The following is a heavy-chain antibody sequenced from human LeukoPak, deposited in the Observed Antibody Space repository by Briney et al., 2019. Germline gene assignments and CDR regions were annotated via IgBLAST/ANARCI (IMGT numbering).Heavy chain of an antibody. D-gene: IGHD3-22*01. CDR3: AKSRLGYYDSSGYPD. CDR1: GFTFNSYA. J-gene: IGHJ4*02. CDR2: TSGSGDDT. V-gene: IGHV3-23*01. Sequence: GGSLRLSCAASGFTFNSYAMSWVRQAPGKGLEWVSATSGSGDDTYSADSVKGRLTISRDNSKNTLYLQMNSLRAEDTAVYYCAKSRLGYYDSSGYPDWGQGTLVTVSS.